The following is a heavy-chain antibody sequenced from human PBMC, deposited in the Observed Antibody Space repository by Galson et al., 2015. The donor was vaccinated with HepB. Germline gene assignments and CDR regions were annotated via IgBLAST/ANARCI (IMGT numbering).Heavy chain of an antibody. CDR1: GFTFSTST. J-gene: IGHJ5*02. Sequence: SLRLSCAASGFTFSTSTMNWVRQGPGKGLEWVGFIRSQIYGGTREYAASVKGRFTISRDDSKSIAYLQMNSLRTEDTGVYHCAREDCGVGSCYSWFDPWGQGTLVTVSS. D-gene: IGHD2-15*01. CDR2: IRSQIYGGTR. V-gene: IGHV3-49*04. CDR3: AREDCGVGSCYSWFDP.